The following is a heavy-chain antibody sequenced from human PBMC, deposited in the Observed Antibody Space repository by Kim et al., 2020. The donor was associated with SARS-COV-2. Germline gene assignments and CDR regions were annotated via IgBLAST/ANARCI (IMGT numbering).Heavy chain of an antibody. CDR3: ARHVRKGWVAATRGYFDY. CDR2: IYYSGST. CDR1: GGSISSYY. D-gene: IGHD2-15*01. V-gene: IGHV4-59*08. J-gene: IGHJ4*02. Sequence: SETLSLTCTVSGGSISSYYWSWIRQPPGKGLEWIGYIYYSGSTNYNPSLKSRVTISVDTSKNQFSLKLSSVTAADTAVYYCARHVRKGWVAATRGYFDYWGQGTLVTVSS.